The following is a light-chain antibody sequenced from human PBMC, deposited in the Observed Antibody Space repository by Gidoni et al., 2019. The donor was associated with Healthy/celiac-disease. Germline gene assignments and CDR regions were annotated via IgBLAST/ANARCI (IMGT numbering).Light chain of an antibody. J-gene: IGKJ1*01. V-gene: IGKV3-20*01. CDR3: QQYGSSPRWT. Sequence: EIVLTQSPGTLSLSPGESATLSCRASQSVSSSYLAWYQQKPGQAPRLLIYGASSRATGIPDRCSGSGSGTDFTLTSSRLEPEDFAVYYWQQYGSSPRWTFGQGTKVEIK. CDR1: QSVSSSY. CDR2: GAS.